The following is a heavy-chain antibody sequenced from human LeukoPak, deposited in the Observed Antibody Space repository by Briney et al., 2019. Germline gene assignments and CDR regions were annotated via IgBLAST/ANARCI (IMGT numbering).Heavy chain of an antibody. CDR1: GGSISSSSYY. CDR3: ARVVDYDILTGYYWPYMDV. V-gene: IGHV4-39*07. CDR2: IYYSGST. J-gene: IGHJ6*03. Sequence: SETLSLTCTVSGGSISSSSYYWGWIRQPPGKGLEWIGSIYYSGSTYYNPSLKSRVTISVDTSKNQFSLKLSSVTAADTAVYYCARVVDYDILTGYYWPYMDVWGKGTTVTIPS. D-gene: IGHD3-9*01.